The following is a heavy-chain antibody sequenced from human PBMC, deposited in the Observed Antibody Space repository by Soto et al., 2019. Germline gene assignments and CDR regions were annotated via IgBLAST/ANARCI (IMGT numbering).Heavy chain of an antibody. V-gene: IGHV3-48*03. J-gene: IGHJ6*02. CDR3: ARDPPGDDFWSGYSYGMDV. CDR1: GFTLSSYE. D-gene: IGHD3-3*01. Sequence: GGSLRLSCAASGFTLSSYEMNWVRQAPGKGLEWVSYMSVGGNTIYYADSVKGRFTISRDNAKNSLYLQMNSPRVEDTAVYYCARDPPGDDFWSGYSYGMDVWGQGATVTVSS. CDR2: MSVGGNTI.